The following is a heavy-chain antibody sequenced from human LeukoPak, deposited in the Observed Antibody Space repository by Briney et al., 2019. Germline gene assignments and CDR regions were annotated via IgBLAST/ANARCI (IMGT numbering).Heavy chain of an antibody. CDR2: INPSGGST. Sequence: ASVKVSCKASGYTFSSYYMHWVRQAPGQGLEWMGIINPSGGSTTYAQKFQGRVTMTRDTSTSTVYMEPSSLRSEDTAVYYCARGGYNWNMFDYWGQGTLVTVSS. CDR1: GYTFSSYY. V-gene: IGHV1-46*03. CDR3: ARGGYNWNMFDY. J-gene: IGHJ4*02. D-gene: IGHD1-20*01.